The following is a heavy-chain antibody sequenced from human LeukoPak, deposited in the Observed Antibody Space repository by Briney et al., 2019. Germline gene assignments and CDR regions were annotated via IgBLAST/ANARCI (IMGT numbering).Heavy chain of an antibody. Sequence: SGTLSLTCTVSGASISSYYWSWIRQPPGKGLDWIGYIYYSVSTNYNPSLKSRVAMSVDTSKNQVSLRLSSVTAADTAVYYCARGGSIVAATPHDAFDIWGQGTVVTVS. D-gene: IGHD1-26*01. CDR1: GASISSYY. J-gene: IGHJ3*02. CDR2: IYYSVST. V-gene: IGHV4-59*01. CDR3: ARGGSIVAATPHDAFDI.